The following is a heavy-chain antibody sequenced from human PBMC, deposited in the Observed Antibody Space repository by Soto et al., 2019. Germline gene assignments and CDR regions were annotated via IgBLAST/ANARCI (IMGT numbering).Heavy chain of an antibody. CDR3: ARHTLGSDY. J-gene: IGHJ4*02. V-gene: IGHV4-39*01. CDR1: GGSISSSSYY. Sequence: SETLSLTCTVSGGSISSSSYYWGWIRQPPGKGLEWIGSIYYSGSTYYNPSLKSRVTISVDTSKNQFSLKLSSVTAADTAVYYCARHTLGSDYWGQGTLVTVSS. D-gene: IGHD2-15*01. CDR2: IYYSGST.